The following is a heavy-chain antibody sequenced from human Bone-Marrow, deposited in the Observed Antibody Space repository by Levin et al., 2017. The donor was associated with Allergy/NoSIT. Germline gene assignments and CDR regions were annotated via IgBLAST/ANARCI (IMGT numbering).Heavy chain of an antibody. V-gene: IGHV4-39*01. Sequence: SETLSLTCTVSGGSISTATYFWGWVRQPPGKGLEWIGTIYYSGSTYYNPSLKTRVTISVDTSRNQFSLRLTSVTAADTAASYCARQFMGSQDYNRGLDVWGQGTTVTVSS. CDR1: GGSISTATYF. CDR3: ARQFMGSQDYNRGLDV. J-gene: IGHJ6*02. CDR2: IYYSGST. D-gene: IGHD4/OR15-4a*01.